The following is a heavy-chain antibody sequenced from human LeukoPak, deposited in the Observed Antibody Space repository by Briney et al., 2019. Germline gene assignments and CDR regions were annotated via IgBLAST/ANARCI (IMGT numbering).Heavy chain of an antibody. J-gene: IGHJ3*01. V-gene: IGHV3-73*01. Sequence: GESLKISCAASGFPSIGSAIDWVRRASGKGLEGVGRIRSKADSYTTTYSPSVKGRFTISRDDSKNTAYLQMTSLNTEDTAVYYCSRHPQAGDTFDLWGQGTMVTVSS. CDR3: SRHPQAGDTFDL. CDR1: GFPSIGSA. CDR2: IRSKADSYTT. D-gene: IGHD6-13*01.